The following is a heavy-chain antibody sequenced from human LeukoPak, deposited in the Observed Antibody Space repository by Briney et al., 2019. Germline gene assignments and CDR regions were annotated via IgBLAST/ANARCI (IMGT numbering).Heavy chain of an antibody. V-gene: IGHV3-33*01. D-gene: IGHD5-12*01. CDR3: AREAYSGYDSQLDP. CDR2: IWYDGSNK. CDR1: GFTFSSHG. J-gene: IGHJ5*02. Sequence: GGSLRLSCAASGFTFSSHGMHWVRQAPGKGLEWVAVIWYDGSNKYYADSVKGRFTSSRDNSKNTLYLQMNSLRAEDTAVYYCAREAYSGYDSQLDPWGQGTLVTVSS.